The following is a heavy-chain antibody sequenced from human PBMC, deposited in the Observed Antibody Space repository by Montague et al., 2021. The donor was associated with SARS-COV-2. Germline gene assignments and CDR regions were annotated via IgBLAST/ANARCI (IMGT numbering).Heavy chain of an antibody. CDR1: GFPFSSYA. Sequence: SRRLSYAASGFPFSSYAMSWVRQAPGKGLEWVSAITGSGGDTYYAGSVKGRFTISKDNSKNMLYLQMNSLRAEDTAVYYCAKDQVYSGSYFADWGQGTLVTVSS. V-gene: IGHV3-23*01. D-gene: IGHD1-26*01. J-gene: IGHJ4*02. CDR2: ITGSGGDT. CDR3: AKDQVYSGSYFAD.